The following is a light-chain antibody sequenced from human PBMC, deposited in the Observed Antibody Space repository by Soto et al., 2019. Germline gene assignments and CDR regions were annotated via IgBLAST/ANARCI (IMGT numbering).Light chain of an antibody. CDR3: QQYKSSILT. Sequence: DTRMIQSPSTMSASVGDRVTITCGASQSISSWLAWYQQKPGKAPKLLIYRAPNLESGVPSRFTGSGSGTEFTLTISSLQPADFATYYCQQYKSSILTFGPGTKVDIK. CDR2: RAP. V-gene: IGKV1-5*03. CDR1: QSISSW. J-gene: IGKJ3*01.